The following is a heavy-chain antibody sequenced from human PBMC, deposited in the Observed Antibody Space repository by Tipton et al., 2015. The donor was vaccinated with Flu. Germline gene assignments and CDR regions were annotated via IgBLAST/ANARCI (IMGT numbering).Heavy chain of an antibody. CDR3: ARAGSLLLEGALDV. J-gene: IGHJ6*02. Sequence: SLRLSCEASGFTFGDYWMHWVRQTPGKGLVWVSRIDNDGRTTTYADSVKGRFTISRDNSKNTLYLQMGSLRGEDMAVYYCARAGSLLLEGALDVWGQGTTVTVSS. CDR1: GFTFGDYW. V-gene: IGHV3-74*03. D-gene: IGHD3-3*01. CDR2: IDNDGRTT.